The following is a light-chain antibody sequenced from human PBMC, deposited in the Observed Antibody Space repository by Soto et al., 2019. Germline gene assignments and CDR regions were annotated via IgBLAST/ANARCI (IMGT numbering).Light chain of an antibody. CDR2: DAS. J-gene: IGKJ1*01. CDR3: QQSETFSGT. Sequence: IQMTQSPSTRSSSLGDTVTVTCRASQSVSGWLAWYQQKPGEAPKLLIYDASALPRGVPSRFSGSVSGTKVTITIASLKQDDVTTYYCQQSETFSGTFGPGTKVDI. V-gene: IGKV1-5*01. CDR1: QSVSGW.